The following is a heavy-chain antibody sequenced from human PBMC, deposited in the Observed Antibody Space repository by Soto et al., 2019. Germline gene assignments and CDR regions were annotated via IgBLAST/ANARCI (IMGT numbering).Heavy chain of an antibody. CDR1: CGSIRNYY. CDR2: ISSSGRP. V-gene: IGHV4-4*07. CDR3: ARDAMILTRAMDV. D-gene: IGHD3-16*01. Sequence: QVQLQQSGPGLVKPSETLSLTCTVSCGSIRNYYWSWIRQNAGKGLEWLGRISSSGRPNYNPSHKSRVPISIVTSEKPFSLNLRSVTAADTAVYYCARDAMILTRAMDVWGQGTTVTVSS. J-gene: IGHJ6*02.